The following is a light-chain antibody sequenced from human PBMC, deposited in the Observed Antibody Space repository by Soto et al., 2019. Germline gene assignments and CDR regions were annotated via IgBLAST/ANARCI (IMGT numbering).Light chain of an antibody. V-gene: IGKV3-20*01. J-gene: IGKJ3*01. CDR1: QSVSSSY. Sequence: EIVLTQSPGTLSLSPGERATLSCRASQSVSSSYLAWYQQKPGQAPRLLIYGASSRATGSPDRFCGGGSGTDFSLTISRREPEEVVVYYCRQYVSSPPRTFGQGTKVDIK. CDR3: RQYVSSPPRT. CDR2: GAS.